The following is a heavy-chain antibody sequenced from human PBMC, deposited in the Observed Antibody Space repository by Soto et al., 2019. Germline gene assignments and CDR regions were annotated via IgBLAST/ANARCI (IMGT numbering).Heavy chain of an antibody. V-gene: IGHV1-69*02. CDR2: IIPILGIA. D-gene: IGHD6-13*01. CDR3: TNRVLAAAGRFP. Sequence: QVQLVQSGAEVKKPGSSVKVSCKASGGTFSSYTISWVRQAPGQGLEWMGRIIPILGIANYVQKFQGRVTITADKSTSTAYMELSSLRSEDTAVYYCTNRVLAAAGRFPWGQGTLVTVSS. CDR1: GGTFSSYT. J-gene: IGHJ5*02.